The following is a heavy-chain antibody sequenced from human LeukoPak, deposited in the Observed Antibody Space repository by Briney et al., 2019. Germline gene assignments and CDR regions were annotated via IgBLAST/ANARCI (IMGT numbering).Heavy chain of an antibody. J-gene: IGHJ4*02. CDR3: ARLENYYGSGSYYRVPAESGRHRRPTLWYFDY. V-gene: IGHV5-51*01. CDR2: IYPGDSDT. Sequence: GESLKISCKGSGYSFTSYWIGWVRQMPGKGLEWMGIIYPGDSDTRYSPSFQGQVTISADKSISTAYLQWSSLKASDTAMYYCARLENYYGSGSYYRVPAESGRHRRPTLWYFDYWGQGTLVTVSS. D-gene: IGHD3-10*01. CDR1: GYSFTSYW.